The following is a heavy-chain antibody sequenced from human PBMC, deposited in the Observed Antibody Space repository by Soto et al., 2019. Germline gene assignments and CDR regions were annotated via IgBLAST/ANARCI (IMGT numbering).Heavy chain of an antibody. Sequence: GASVKVSCKASGYTFTSYDINWVRQASGQGLEWMRWMNPNSGNIGYAQKFQGRVTMTRNTSISTAYMELSSLRSEDTAVYYCARGYRTNGECYFRWFDPWG. CDR2: MNPNSGNI. D-gene: IGHD2-8*01. CDR3: ARGYRTNGECYFRWFDP. V-gene: IGHV1-8*01. J-gene: IGHJ5*02. CDR1: GYTFTSYD.